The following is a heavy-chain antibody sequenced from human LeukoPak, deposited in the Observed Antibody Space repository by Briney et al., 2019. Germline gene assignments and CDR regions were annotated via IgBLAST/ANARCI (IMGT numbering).Heavy chain of an antibody. CDR2: FDPEDGET. V-gene: IGHV1-24*01. CDR3: AIGVGGPNTDLNFDY. D-gene: IGHD1-26*01. Sequence: ASVKVSCKVSGYTLTELSMHWVRQAPGKGLEWMGGFDPEDGETIYAQKFQGRVTMTEDISTDTAYMELSSLRSEDTAVYYCAIGVGGPNTDLNFDYWGQGTLVAVSS. CDR1: GYTLTELS. J-gene: IGHJ4*02.